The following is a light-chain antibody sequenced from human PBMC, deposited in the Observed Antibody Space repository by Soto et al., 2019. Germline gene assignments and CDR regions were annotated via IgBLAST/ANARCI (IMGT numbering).Light chain of an antibody. CDR1: QRISSN. V-gene: IGKV3-15*01. Sequence: EIVLTQSPATLSLSPGERATLSCRARQRISSNLAWYQQKPGQAPRLLIYGASTRATGIPARFSGSGSGTEFTLTISSLQSEDFAVYYCQQYGTSPQTFGQGTKVDIK. CDR3: QQYGTSPQT. J-gene: IGKJ1*01. CDR2: GAS.